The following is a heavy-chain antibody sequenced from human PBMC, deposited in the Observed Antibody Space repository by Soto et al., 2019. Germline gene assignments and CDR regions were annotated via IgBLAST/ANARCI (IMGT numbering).Heavy chain of an antibody. CDR3: VKLLRSWYGHNALDV. J-gene: IGHJ6*02. Sequence: HPGGSLRLSCTASGLTFSNYAMSWVRQAPGKGLEFVSFISGGGGSTYSADSVKGRFTVSRDNLKNTLSLQMNSLRVEDTAVYYCVKLLRSWYGHNALDVWGQGTTVTVSS. D-gene: IGHD4-17*01. CDR1: GLTFSNYA. V-gene: IGHV3-23*01. CDR2: ISGGGGST.